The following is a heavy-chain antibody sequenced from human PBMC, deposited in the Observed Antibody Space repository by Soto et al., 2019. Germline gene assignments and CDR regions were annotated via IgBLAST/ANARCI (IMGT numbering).Heavy chain of an antibody. Sequence: ASVKVSCKASGYTFTSYGISWVRQAPGQGLEWMGWISAYNGNTNYAQKLQGRVTMTTDTSTSTAYMELRSLRSDDTAVYYCARDYGPDSVLMGEADTRDGVYGMDVWG. CDR3: ARDYGPDSVLMGEADTRDGVYGMDV. J-gene: IGHJ6*02. D-gene: IGHD2-8*01. CDR1: GYTFTSYG. CDR2: ISAYNGNT. V-gene: IGHV1-18*04.